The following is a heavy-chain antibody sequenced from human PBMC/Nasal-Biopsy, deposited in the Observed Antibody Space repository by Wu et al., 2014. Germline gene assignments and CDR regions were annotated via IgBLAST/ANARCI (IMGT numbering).Heavy chain of an antibody. CDR2: INGRSDRT. CDR3: TRDSNDYTNQQDY. Sequence: LRLSCAASGFKFSDYDMTWVRQAAGKGLEWVADINGRSDRTLYADSVKGRFTISRDNGKNTVFLQMDSLRVEDTAVYYCTRDSNDYTNQQDYWGQGTLVTVSS. CDR1: GFKFSDYD. D-gene: IGHD4-11*01. J-gene: IGHJ4*02. V-gene: IGHV3-23*01.